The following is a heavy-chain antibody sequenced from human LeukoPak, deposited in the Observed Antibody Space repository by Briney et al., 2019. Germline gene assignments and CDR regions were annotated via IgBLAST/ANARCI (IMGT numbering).Heavy chain of an antibody. D-gene: IGHD7-27*01. CDR2: IIPIFGTA. CDR1: GGTFSSYA. Sequence: SVKVSCKASGGTFSSYAISWVRQAPGQGLEWMGGIIPIFGTANYAQKFQGRVTTTADESTSTAYMELSSLRSEDTAVYYCALGIIATRHYYYYYMDVWGKGTTVTISS. V-gene: IGHV1-69*13. J-gene: IGHJ6*03. CDR3: ALGIIATRHYYYYYMDV.